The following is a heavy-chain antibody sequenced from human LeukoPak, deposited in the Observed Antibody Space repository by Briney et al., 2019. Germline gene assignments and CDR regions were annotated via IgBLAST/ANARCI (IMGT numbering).Heavy chain of an antibody. CDR3: AKVIIRGSYYFDY. V-gene: IGHV3-23*01. J-gene: IGHJ4*02. CDR1: GFTFSSYA. Sequence: PGGSLRLSCEASGFTFSSYAMSWVRQAPGQGLEWLSVISGGGGSTYYADSVKGRFTISRDNSKNTLYLQMNSLRAEDTAVYYCAKVIIRGSYYFDYWGQGTLVTVSS. CDR2: ISGGGGST. D-gene: IGHD1-26*01.